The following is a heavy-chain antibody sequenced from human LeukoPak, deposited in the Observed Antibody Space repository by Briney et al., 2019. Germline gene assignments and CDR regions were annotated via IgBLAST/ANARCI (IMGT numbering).Heavy chain of an antibody. Sequence: PGGSLRLSCVASGFPFRSYAMTWVRQTPGKGLESVSVITDDEDTYYADSVKGRFTISRDNSKNTLYLQMDSLGAEDTAVYYCAIGWELHRFGYWGQGTLVTVSS. V-gene: IGHV3-23*01. J-gene: IGHJ4*02. CDR3: AIGWELHRFGY. CDR2: ITDDEDT. CDR1: GFPFRSYA. D-gene: IGHD1-26*01.